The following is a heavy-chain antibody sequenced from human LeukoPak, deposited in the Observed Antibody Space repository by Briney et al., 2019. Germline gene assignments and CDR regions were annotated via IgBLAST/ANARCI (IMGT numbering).Heavy chain of an antibody. V-gene: IGHV1-8*01. CDR1: GYTFTSYG. D-gene: IGHD3-3*01. J-gene: IGHJ4*02. CDR2: MNPNSGNT. CDR3: AGGNYDFWSGPVATGYY. Sequence: ASVKVSCTASGYTFTSYGINWVRQAPGQGLEWMGWMNPNSGNTGYAQKFQGRVTMTKNTSISTAYMELRSLRSEDTAVYYCAGGNYDFWSGPVATGYYWGQGTLVTVSS.